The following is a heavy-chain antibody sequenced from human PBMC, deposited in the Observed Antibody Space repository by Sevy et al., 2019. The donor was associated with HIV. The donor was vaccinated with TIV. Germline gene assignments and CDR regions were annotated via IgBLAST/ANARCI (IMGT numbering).Heavy chain of an antibody. J-gene: IGHJ4*02. CDR3: GRLTKWMTFQYFEY. CDR1: GYEFTNFG. V-gene: IGHV1-18*01. CDR2: INPYNGNT. Sequence: ASVKVSCKTSGYEFTNFGISWVRQAPGQGLEWMGWINPYNGNTNYAQNFQGRVTLTTDTSTSTAYMEVRSLRSDDTAVYYCGRLTKWMTFQYFEYGGQGTLVTVSS. D-gene: IGHD5-12*01.